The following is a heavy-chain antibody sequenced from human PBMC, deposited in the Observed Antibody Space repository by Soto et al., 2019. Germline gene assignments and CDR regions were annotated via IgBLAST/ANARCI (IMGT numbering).Heavy chain of an antibody. J-gene: IGHJ4*02. D-gene: IGHD6-6*01. Sequence: QITLKEAGPTLVEPTEALALTCSFSGFSLTKSPVGMGWVRQPPGQALEWLAVIYWDGDKRYNPSLKTRITMTKDTSRNQVALTMTDMEPKDTATYFCAHRLGGSSWNDGFFDFWGQGFPVTVS. CDR1: GFSLTKSPVG. CDR2: IYWDGDK. V-gene: IGHV2-5*02. CDR3: AHRLGGSSWNDGFFDF.